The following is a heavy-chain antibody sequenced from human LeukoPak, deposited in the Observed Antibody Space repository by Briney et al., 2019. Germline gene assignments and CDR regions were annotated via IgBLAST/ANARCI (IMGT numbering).Heavy chain of an antibody. J-gene: IGHJ4*02. Sequence: GGSLRLSCAASGFTFSSYAMHWVRQAPGKGLEWVAVISYDGSNKYYADSVKGRFTISRDNSKNTLYLQMNSLRAEDTAVYYCARDQGYSGYELPFDYWGQGTLVTVSS. CDR3: ARDQGYSGYELPFDY. CDR2: ISYDGSNK. CDR1: GFTFSSYA. D-gene: IGHD5-12*01. V-gene: IGHV3-30-3*01.